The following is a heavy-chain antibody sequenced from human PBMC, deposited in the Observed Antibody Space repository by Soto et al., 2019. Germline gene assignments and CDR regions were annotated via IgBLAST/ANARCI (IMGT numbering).Heavy chain of an antibody. CDR2: ISSSGSTI. D-gene: IGHD2-8*01. J-gene: IGHJ4*01. CDR1: GFTFSSYE. CDR3: AKLGFVLMELYYFHQ. V-gene: IGHV3-48*03. Sequence: GGSLRLSCAASGFTFSSYEMNWVRQAPGKGLEWISSISSSGSTINYAESVKGRFTISRDNSKNTVHLQLDSLRAEDTAVYFCAKLGFVLMELYYFHQWGHGTLVTVSS.